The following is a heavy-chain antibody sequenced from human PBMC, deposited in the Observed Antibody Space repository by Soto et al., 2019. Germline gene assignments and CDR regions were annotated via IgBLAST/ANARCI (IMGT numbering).Heavy chain of an antibody. J-gene: IGHJ5*02. D-gene: IGHD5-18*01. CDR1: GGSISSGGYY. CDR3: ARGYSYGNWFDP. V-gene: IGHV4-31*03. CDR2: IYYSGST. Sequence: QVQLQESGPGLVKPLQTLSLTCTVSGGSISSGGYYWSWIRQHPGKGLEWIGYIYYSGSTYYNPSRKSRVTISVYTSKNQFSLKLSSVTAADTAVYYCARGYSYGNWFDPWGQGTLVTVSS.